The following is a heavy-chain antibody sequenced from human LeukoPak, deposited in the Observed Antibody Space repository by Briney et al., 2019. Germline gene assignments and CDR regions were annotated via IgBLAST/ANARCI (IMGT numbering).Heavy chain of an antibody. CDR2: IYYSGST. D-gene: IGHD1-14*01. J-gene: IGHJ6*03. V-gene: IGHV4-39*07. Sequence: SETLSLTCTVSGGSISSSSYYWGWIRQPPGKGLEWIGSIYYSGSTYYNPSLKSRVTISVDTSKKQFSLKLSSVTTADTAVYNCARESGRGNRWDSDMDVWGKGTTVTVSS. CDR1: GGSISSSSYY. CDR3: ARESGRGNRWDSDMDV.